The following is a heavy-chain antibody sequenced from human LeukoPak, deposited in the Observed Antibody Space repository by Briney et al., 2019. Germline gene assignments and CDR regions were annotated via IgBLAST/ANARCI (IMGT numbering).Heavy chain of an antibody. CDR3: ARSTPSRAYYYYYMDV. Sequence: ASVKVSSKTSGYRFITFGINWVRQAPGQGLEWMGGIIPIFGTANYAQKFQGRVTITADESTSTAYMELSSLRSEDTAVYYCARSTPSRAYYYYYMDVWGKGTTVTVSS. V-gene: IGHV1-69*13. CDR2: IIPIFGTA. CDR1: GYRFITFG. J-gene: IGHJ6*03. D-gene: IGHD2-2*01.